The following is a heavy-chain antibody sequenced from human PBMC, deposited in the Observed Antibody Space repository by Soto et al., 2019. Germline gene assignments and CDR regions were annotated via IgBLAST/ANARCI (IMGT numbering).Heavy chain of an antibody. Sequence: QLQLQESGPGLVKPSETLSLTCTVSGGSISSSSYYWGWIRQPPGKGLEWIGSIYYSGSTYYNPAPKSRVTISVDTSKNQFSLKLSSVTAADTAVYYCARLNYDYVWGSYRGNAFDIWGQGTMVTLSS. V-gene: IGHV4-39*01. J-gene: IGHJ3*02. CDR2: IYYSGST. CDR3: ARLNYDYVWGSYRGNAFDI. D-gene: IGHD3-16*02. CDR1: GGSISSSSYY.